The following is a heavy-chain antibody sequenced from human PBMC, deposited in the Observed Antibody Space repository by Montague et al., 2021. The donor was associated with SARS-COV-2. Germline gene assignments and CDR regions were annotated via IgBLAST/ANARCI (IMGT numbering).Heavy chain of an antibody. CDR1: DITFSKYS. Sequence: SLRLSCSASDITFSKYSMNWVRQAPGKGLEWISYISGDGRTIYYADSVRGRFTISRDNAVRSLYVEMTRLRDEDTATYYCATDLFAFRRSEGLDYWGQGTLVTVSS. J-gene: IGHJ4*02. V-gene: IGHV3-48*02. CDR3: ATDLFAFRRSEGLDY. D-gene: IGHD3-3*02. CDR2: ISGDGRTI.